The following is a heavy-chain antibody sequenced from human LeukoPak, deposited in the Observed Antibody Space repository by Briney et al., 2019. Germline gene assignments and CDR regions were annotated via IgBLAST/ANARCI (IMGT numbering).Heavy chain of an antibody. CDR1: GGSISSSSYY. V-gene: IGHV4-39*01. CDR3: ARRAVPGTAAFDI. D-gene: IGHD6-19*01. CDR2: IYYSGNT. J-gene: IGHJ3*02. Sequence: NPSETLSLTCTVSGGSISSSSYYWGWIRQPPGKGLEWIGSIYYSGNTYYNPSLKSRVTMSIDTSKNLFSLKLSSVTAADTAVYYCARRAVPGTAAFDIWGQGTMGIVSS.